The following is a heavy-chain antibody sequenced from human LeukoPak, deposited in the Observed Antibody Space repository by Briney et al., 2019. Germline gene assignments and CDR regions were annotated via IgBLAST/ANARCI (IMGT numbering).Heavy chain of an antibody. J-gene: IGHJ6*03. CDR3: AKDGPAAAGSTWNYYYYYYMDV. D-gene: IGHD6-13*01. Sequence: PGRSLRLSCAASGFTFSSYGMRWVRQAPGKGLEWVAVIRYDGSNKYYADSVKGRFTISRDNSKNTLYLQMNSLRAEDTAVYYCAKDGPAAAGSTWNYYYYYYMDVWGKGTTVTVSS. V-gene: IGHV3-33*06. CDR2: IRYDGSNK. CDR1: GFTFSSYG.